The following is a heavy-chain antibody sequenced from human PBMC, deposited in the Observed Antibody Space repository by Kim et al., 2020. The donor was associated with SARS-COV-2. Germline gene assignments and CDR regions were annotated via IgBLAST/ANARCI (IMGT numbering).Heavy chain of an antibody. J-gene: IGHJ4*02. CDR3: XRGRNSXSXXFDY. V-gene: IGHV3-23*01. D-gene: IGHD1-26*01. Sequence: SVTXRXTXSRDNSKNTVYLQXNSLRAEDTAVYYCXRGRNSXSXXFDYWGQGTLVTXSS.